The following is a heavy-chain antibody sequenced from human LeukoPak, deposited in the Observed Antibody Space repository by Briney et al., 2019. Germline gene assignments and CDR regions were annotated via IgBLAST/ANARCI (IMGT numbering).Heavy chain of an antibody. V-gene: IGHV1-69*06. CDR3: ARGGDFDWLLSNWFDP. CDR2: IIPIFGTA. CDR1: GGTLTSYA. J-gene: IGHJ5*02. D-gene: IGHD3-9*01. Sequence: SVKVSCKASGGTLTSYAISWVRQAHGQGLEWMGWIIPIFGTANYAQKFQGRVTITADKSTSTAYMELSSLRSEDTAVYYCARGGDFDWLLSNWFDPWGQGTLVTVSS.